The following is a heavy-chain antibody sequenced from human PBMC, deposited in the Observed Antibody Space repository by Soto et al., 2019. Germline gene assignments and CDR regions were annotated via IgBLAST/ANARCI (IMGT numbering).Heavy chain of an antibody. CDR1: GYTLTNYG. CDR2: VTPYKADT. Sequence: QAQLVQSGAEVKKSGASVRVSCKASGYTLTNYGVTWVRQAPGQGLEWLGRVTPYKADTNSAQNLQGRVTMATDTSTNTAYLELRSLRSDDTAVYSCATDGPSNSGNLYAFDIWGQGTMVTVSA. CDR3: ATDGPSNSGNLYAFDI. J-gene: IGHJ3*02. D-gene: IGHD5-12*01. V-gene: IGHV1-18*04.